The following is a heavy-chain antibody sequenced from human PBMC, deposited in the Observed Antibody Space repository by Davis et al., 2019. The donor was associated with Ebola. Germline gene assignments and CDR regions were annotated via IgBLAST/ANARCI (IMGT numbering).Heavy chain of an antibody. CDR1: GFTVSSNY. D-gene: IGHD2-21*02. J-gene: IGHJ3*01. V-gene: IGHV3-53*01. Sequence: PGGSLRLSCAASGFTVSSNYMTWVRQAPGNGLQWVSPLCTSADTYDADSVKGRFTISRDNSKNTLHLQMNSLRVEETAIYFCAKDTANIWFDVWGQGTMVAVSS. CDR2: LCTSADT. CDR3: AKDTANIWFDV.